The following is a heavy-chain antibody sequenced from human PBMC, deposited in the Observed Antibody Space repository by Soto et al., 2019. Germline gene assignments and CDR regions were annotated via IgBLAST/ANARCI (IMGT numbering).Heavy chain of an antibody. D-gene: IGHD6-19*01. Sequence: ASVKVSCKASGHTFTTYYMHWVRQAPGQGLEWMGIINPSGGGTSYARKFQGRVTMTRDTSTSTVYLELSSLISEDTAVYYCARGREIAVAGTTHFDYWGQGTLVTVSS. J-gene: IGHJ4*02. CDR2: INPSGGGT. CDR1: GHTFTTYY. CDR3: ARGREIAVAGTTHFDY. V-gene: IGHV1-46*01.